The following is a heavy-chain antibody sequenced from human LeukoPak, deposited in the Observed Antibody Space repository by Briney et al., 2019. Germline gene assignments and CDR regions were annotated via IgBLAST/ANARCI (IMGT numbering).Heavy chain of an antibody. D-gene: IGHD4-11*01. V-gene: IGHV3-33*01. CDR1: GFSFSSYG. Sequence: GRSLRLSCAASGFSFSSYGMHWVRQAPGKGLEWVAVICYDGSNKYYGDSVKGRFTISRDNSKNTLYVQMNSLRAEDTAVYYCARHEHSNHGFGHWGQGTLVTVSS. CDR3: ARHEHSNHGFGH. CDR2: ICYDGSNK. J-gene: IGHJ4*02.